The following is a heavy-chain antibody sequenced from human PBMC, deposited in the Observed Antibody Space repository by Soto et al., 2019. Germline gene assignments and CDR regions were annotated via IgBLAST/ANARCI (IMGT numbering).Heavy chain of an antibody. J-gene: IGHJ4*02. Sequence: SETLSLTCTVSGGSISSSSYYWGWIRQPPGKGLEWIGSIYYSGSTYYNPSLKSRVTISVDTSKNQFSLKLSSVTAADTAVYYCARDVPGGYWGQGTLGTVSS. D-gene: IGHD3-10*01. CDR3: ARDVPGGY. V-gene: IGHV4-39*07. CDR1: GGSISSSSYY. CDR2: IYYSGST.